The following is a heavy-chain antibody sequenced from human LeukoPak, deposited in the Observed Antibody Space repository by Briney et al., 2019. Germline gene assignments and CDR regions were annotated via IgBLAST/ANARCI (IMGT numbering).Heavy chain of an antibody. D-gene: IGHD2-15*01. CDR2: IYYSGST. V-gene: IGHV4-39*01. CDR1: GGSISSSSYY. J-gene: IGHJ5*02. Sequence: SETLSLTCTVPGGSISSSSYYWGWIRQPPGKGLEWIGSIYYSGSTYYNPSLKSRVTISVDTSKNQFSLKLSSVTAADTAVYYCARFIRGCSGGSCYSALHNWFDPWGQGTLVTVSS. CDR3: ARFIRGCSGGSCYSALHNWFDP.